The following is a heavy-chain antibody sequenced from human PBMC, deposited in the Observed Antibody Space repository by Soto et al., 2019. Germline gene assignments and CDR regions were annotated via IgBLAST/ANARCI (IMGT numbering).Heavy chain of an antibody. D-gene: IGHD3-10*01. Sequence: GGSLRLSCAASGFTFSSYAMSWVRQAPGKGLEWVSAISGSGGSTYYADSVKGRFTISRDNSKNTLYLQMNSLRAEDTAVYYCAKARTEEWFGELTGWGQGTLVTVSS. V-gene: IGHV3-23*01. CDR3: AKARTEEWFGELTG. J-gene: IGHJ4*02. CDR1: GFTFSSYA. CDR2: ISGSGGST.